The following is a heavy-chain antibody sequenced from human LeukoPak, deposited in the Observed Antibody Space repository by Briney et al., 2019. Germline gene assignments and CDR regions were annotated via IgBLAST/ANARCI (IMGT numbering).Heavy chain of an antibody. CDR3: ASPGDTAMVNVHY. D-gene: IGHD5-18*01. J-gene: IGHJ4*02. Sequence: SETLSLPCTVSGGSISSSSYYWGRLRQPPGKGLEWIGSIYYSGSTYYNPSLKSRVTISVDTSKNQFSLKLSSVTAADTAVYYCASPGDTAMVNVHYWGQGTLVTVSS. V-gene: IGHV4-39*01. CDR2: IYYSGST. CDR1: GGSISSSSYY.